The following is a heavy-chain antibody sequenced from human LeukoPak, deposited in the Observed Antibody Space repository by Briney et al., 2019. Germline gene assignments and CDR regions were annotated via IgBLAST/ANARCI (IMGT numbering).Heavy chain of an antibody. J-gene: IGHJ4*02. CDR1: GFTFSHAW. D-gene: IGHD6-13*01. Sequence: PGGSLRLSCVDSGFTFSHAWMSCVRQAPGKGLEWVSVIYSGGTTYYADSVKGRFTISRDNAKNSLSLQMNSLRAEDTAVYYCARVAEAAAFDFWGQGTLVTVSS. CDR2: IYSGGTT. CDR3: ARVAEAAAFDF. V-gene: IGHV3-66*01.